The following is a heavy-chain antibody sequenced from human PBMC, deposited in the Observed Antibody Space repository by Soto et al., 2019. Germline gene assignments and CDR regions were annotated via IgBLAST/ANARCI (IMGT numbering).Heavy chain of an antibody. CDR2: IFYSGIT. D-gene: IGHD1-26*01. CDR1: GDSISSSSYY. J-gene: IGHJ4*02. Sequence: SETLSLTCTVSGDSISSSSYYWAWIRQPPGKGLEWIGNIFYSGITYYNPSLRSRVTMSVDTSKNQFSLKLRSVIAADTAMYYCARRKYSGTFWILNYWGQGTLVTVSS. CDR3: ARRKYSGTFWILNY. V-gene: IGHV4-39*01.